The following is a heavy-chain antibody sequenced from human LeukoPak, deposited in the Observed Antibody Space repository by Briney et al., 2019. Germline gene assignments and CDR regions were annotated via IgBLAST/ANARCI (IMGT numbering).Heavy chain of an antibody. Sequence: SETLSLTCTVSGGSISSSSYYWGWVRQPRGRGLEWIGRIYYSGSTYYNPSLKSRVTISVYKAKNQFSLKLSSVTAADTAVYYCARNNYSNLYYYYYYMYVCGKGTPFTVSS. J-gene: IGHJ6*03. CDR3: ARNNYSNLYYYYYYMYV. D-gene: IGHD4-11*01. CDR2: IYYSGST. V-gene: IGHV4-39*07. CDR1: GGSISSSSYY.